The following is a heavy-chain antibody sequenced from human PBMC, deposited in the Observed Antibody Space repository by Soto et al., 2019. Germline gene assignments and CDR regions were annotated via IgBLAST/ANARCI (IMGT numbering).Heavy chain of an antibody. J-gene: IGHJ6*02. CDR2: ISPYNDYT. D-gene: IGHD3-16*01. V-gene: IGHV1-18*01. CDR1: GYTFIRYG. CDR3: ARGGYYDNTWGKLSHYGLDV. Sequence: QVQLVQSAAEVKKPGASVRVSCKASGYTFIRYGIAWVRQDPGQGLEWMGWISPYNDYTIYAQKLQGRVTMTADRSTRTVYMELRGLKSDDTAVYSCARGGYYDNTWGKLSHYGLDVWGQGTSVTVSS.